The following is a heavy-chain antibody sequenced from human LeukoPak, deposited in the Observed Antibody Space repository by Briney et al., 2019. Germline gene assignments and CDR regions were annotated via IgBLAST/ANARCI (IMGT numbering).Heavy chain of an antibody. D-gene: IGHD1-1*01. V-gene: IGHV4-39*07. J-gene: IGHJ4*02. CDR2: IYYSGST. CDR3: ATSSWELEGFY. CDR1: GGSISSSSYY. Sequence: SETLSLTCTVSGGSISSSSYYWGWIRQPPGKGLEWIGSIYYSGSTYYNPSLKSRVTISVDTSKNQFSLKLSSVTAADTAVYYCATSSWELEGFYWGQGTLVTVSS.